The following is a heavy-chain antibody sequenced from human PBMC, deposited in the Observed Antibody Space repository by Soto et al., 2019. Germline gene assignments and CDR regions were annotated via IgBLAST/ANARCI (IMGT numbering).Heavy chain of an antibody. CDR2: ISYDGSNK. J-gene: IGHJ5*02. Sequence: QVQLVESGGGVVQPGRSLRLSCAASGFTFSSYAMHWVRQAPGKGLEWVAVISYDGSNKYYADSVKGRFTISRDNSKNTLYLQMNSLRAEDTAVYYCARGAAGTWGWFDPWGQGTLVTVSS. CDR3: ARGAAGTWGWFDP. CDR1: GFTFSSYA. D-gene: IGHD6-13*01. V-gene: IGHV3-30-3*01.